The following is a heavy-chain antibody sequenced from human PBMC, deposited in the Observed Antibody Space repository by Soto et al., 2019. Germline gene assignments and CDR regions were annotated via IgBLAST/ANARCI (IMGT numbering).Heavy chain of an antibody. CDR2: IYSGGTT. D-gene: IGHD3-10*01. Sequence: EVQLVEPGGGLVQPGGSLRLSCAGSALTASKNYMSWVRQPPGKGLEWVSVIYSGGTTYYADSVKDRFSISRDNSKSTLYLQMDNLRAGDTAVYYCARGGSGSDWDYYGMDVWGQGTTVTVSS. CDR3: ARGGSGSDWDYYGMDV. V-gene: IGHV3-66*01. CDR1: ALTASKNY. J-gene: IGHJ6*02.